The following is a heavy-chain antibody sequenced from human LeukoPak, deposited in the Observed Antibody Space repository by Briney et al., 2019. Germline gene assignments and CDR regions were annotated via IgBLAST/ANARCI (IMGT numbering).Heavy chain of an antibody. V-gene: IGHV4-34*01. CDR3: AREGTVSSSPNWFDP. Sequence: SETLSLTCAVYGGSFSGYYWSWIRQPPGKGLEWIGEINHSGSTNYNPSLKSRVTISVDTSKNQFSLKLSSVTAADTAVYYCAREGTVSSSPNWFDPWGQGTLVTVSS. D-gene: IGHD6-13*01. CDR1: GGSFSGYY. J-gene: IGHJ5*02. CDR2: INHSGST.